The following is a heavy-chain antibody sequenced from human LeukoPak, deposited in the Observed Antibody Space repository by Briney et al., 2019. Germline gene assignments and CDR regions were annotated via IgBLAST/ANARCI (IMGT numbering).Heavy chain of an antibody. CDR2: IYYSGST. D-gene: IGHD6-19*01. V-gene: IGHV4-39*01. J-gene: IGHJ4*02. CDR1: GGSISSSSYY. CDR3: ASMKAGTAIDY. Sequence: PETLSLTCTVSGGSISSSSYYWGWIRQPPGKGLEWIGSIYYSGSTYYNPSLKSRVTISVDTSKNQISLKLSSVTAADTAVYYCASMKAGTAIDYWGQGTLVTVSS.